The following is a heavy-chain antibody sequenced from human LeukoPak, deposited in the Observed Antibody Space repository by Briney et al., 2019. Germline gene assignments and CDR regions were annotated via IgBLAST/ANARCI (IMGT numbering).Heavy chain of an antibody. D-gene: IGHD3-22*01. CDR3: AREMNYYDSSGPTDPPFDY. J-gene: IGHJ4*02. V-gene: IGHV4-4*07. Sequence: GSTNYNPSLKSRVPMSVDTSKNQFSLKLSSVTAADTAVYYCAREMNYYDSSGPTDPPFDYWGQGTLVTVSS. CDR2: GST.